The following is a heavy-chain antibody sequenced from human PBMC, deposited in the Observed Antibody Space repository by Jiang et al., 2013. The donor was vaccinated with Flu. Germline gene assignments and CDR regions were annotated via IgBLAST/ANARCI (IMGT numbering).Heavy chain of an antibody. J-gene: IGHJ4*02. CDR1: GFTFSSYS. CDR3: AGGLYCSSTSCYFSDY. CDR2: ISSSSSYI. Sequence: VQLVESGGGLVKPGGSLRLSCAASGFTFSSYSMNWVRQAPGKGLEWVSSISSSSSYIYYADSVKGRFTISRDNAKNSLYLQMNSLRAEDTAVYYCAGGLYCSSTSCYFSDYWGQGTLVTVSS. D-gene: IGHD2-2*01. V-gene: IGHV3-21*01.